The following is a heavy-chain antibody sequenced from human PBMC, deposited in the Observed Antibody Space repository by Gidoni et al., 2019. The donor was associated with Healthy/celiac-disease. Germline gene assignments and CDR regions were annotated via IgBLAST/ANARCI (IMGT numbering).Heavy chain of an antibody. V-gene: IGHV4-39*01. CDR2: IYYSGST. CDR3: ASIGISGSGSYLPYGMDV. Sequence: QLQLQESGPGLVKPPETLSLTCTVSGGSISSSSYYWGWIRQPPGKGLEWIGSIYYSGSTYYNPSLKSRVTISVDTSKNQFSLKLSSVTAADTAVYYCASIGISGSGSYLPYGMDVWGQGTTVTVSS. CDR1: GGSISSSSYY. D-gene: IGHD3-10*01. J-gene: IGHJ6*02.